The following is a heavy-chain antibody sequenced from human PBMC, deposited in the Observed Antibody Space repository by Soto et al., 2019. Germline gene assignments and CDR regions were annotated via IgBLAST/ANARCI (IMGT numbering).Heavy chain of an antibody. Sequence: QVQLVESGGGVVQPGRSLRLSCAASGFTFRSYAMHWVRQAPGKGLECVAVIAYDGSNKFYRDYVKGRFTISRDNSKNTLYLQINSLRYEDTALYYCARGDREDIAVVIGARPGEYGVDVWGQGTTVSVSS. D-gene: IGHD2-15*01. CDR2: IAYDGSNK. CDR1: GFTFRSYA. CDR3: ARGDREDIAVVIGARPGEYGVDV. V-gene: IGHV3-30-3*01. J-gene: IGHJ6*02.